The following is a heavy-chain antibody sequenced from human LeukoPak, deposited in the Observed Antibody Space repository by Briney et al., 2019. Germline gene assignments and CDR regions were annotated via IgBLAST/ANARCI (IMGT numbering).Heavy chain of an antibody. D-gene: IGHD6-19*01. CDR3: ARELAVACTLVDY. CDR2: INPNSGGT. CDR1: GYTFTGYY. J-gene: IGHJ4*02. V-gene: IGHV1-2*02. Sequence: ASVTVSCKASGYTFTGYYMHWVRQAPGQGLEWMGWINPNSGGTNYAQKFQGRVTMTRDTSISTAYMELSRLRSDDTAVYYCARELAVACTLVDYWGQGTLVTVSS.